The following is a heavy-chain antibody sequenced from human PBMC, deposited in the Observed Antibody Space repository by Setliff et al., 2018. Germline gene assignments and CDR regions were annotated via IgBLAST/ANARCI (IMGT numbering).Heavy chain of an antibody. Sequence: SETLSLTCAVYGESFSGHYWSWIRQPPGKGLEWIGEINHSGDTNYNPSLKSRLTISVDTSKNQLSLELTSVTAADTAVYYCARSLSSGSYWNSRPFYSDYWGQGTLVTVSS. CDR3: ARSLSSGSYWNSRPFYSDY. D-gene: IGHD3-10*01. CDR2: INHSGDT. J-gene: IGHJ4*02. V-gene: IGHV4-34*01. CDR1: GESFSGHY.